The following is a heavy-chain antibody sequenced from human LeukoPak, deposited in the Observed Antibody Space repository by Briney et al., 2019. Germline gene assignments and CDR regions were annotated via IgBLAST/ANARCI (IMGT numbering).Heavy chain of an antibody. CDR3: ARQGGTTHYYYYMDV. D-gene: IGHD1-7*01. Sequence: ASETLSLTCAVYGGSFSGYYWSWIRQPPGKGLEWIGYIYTSGSTNYNPSLKSRVTISVDTSKNQFSLKLSSVTAADTAVYYCARQGGTTHYYYYMDVWGKGTTVTVSS. J-gene: IGHJ6*03. CDR1: GGSFSGYY. CDR2: IYTSGST. V-gene: IGHV4-4*09.